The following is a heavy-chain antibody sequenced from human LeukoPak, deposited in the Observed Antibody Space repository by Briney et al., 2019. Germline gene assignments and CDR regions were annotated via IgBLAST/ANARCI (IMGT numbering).Heavy chain of an antibody. V-gene: IGHV3-21*01. D-gene: IGHD4-17*01. J-gene: IGHJ4*02. Sequence: GGSLRLSCAASGFTFSSYTMNRVRQAPGKGLEWVSSISSSSSYIYYADSLKGRFTISRDNAKNSLYLQMNSLRAEDTAVYYCARDTIDIGDFCGDYWGQGTLVTVSS. CDR2: ISSSSSYI. CDR3: ARDTIDIGDFCGDY. CDR1: GFTFSSYT.